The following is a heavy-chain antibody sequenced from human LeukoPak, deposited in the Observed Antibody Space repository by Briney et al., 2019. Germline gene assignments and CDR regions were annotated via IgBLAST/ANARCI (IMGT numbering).Heavy chain of an antibody. CDR3: ARTYDFGRGPPGDAFDN. D-gene: IGHD3-3*01. V-gene: IGHV3-48*01. J-gene: IGHJ3*02. CDR1: GFTFTILG. CDR2: IDARSGIT. Sequence: GGSPRLSCAASGFTFTILGLNWVRQAPGKGPEWVSYIDARSGITYYADSVQGRFTISRDDARESVFLQMDGLRVDDTAVYYCARTYDFGRGPPGDAFDNWGPGTWVIVSA.